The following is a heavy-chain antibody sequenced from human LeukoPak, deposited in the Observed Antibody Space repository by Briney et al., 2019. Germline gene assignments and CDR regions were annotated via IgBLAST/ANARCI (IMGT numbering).Heavy chain of an antibody. Sequence: TGGSLRLSCAASGFTFSSYGMHWVRQAPGKGLEWVAIIWYGGSKNYYADSVKGRFTISRDNFNNTLYLQMNSLRAEDTALYYCARAPYTTGRSFYFDSWGQGTLVTVSS. CDR2: IWYGGSKN. CDR1: GFTFSSYG. D-gene: IGHD2-2*02. CDR3: ARAPYTTGRSFYFDS. V-gene: IGHV3-33*01. J-gene: IGHJ4*02.